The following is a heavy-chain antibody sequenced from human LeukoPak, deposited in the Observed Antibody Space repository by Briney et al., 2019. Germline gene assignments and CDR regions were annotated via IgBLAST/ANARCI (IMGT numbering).Heavy chain of an antibody. Sequence: ASVKVSCKASGYTFTSSYDINWVRQAPGQGLEWMGWMNPYSGITGYPQKFQGRVTMTRDTSISAAYMELSSLTSEDTAVYFCARENVNRGSSWGYDYFGMDVWGQGTAVTVSS. J-gene: IGHJ6*02. V-gene: IGHV1-8*01. CDR2: MNPYSGIT. CDR1: GYTFTSSYD. D-gene: IGHD6-13*01. CDR3: ARENVNRGSSWGYDYFGMDV.